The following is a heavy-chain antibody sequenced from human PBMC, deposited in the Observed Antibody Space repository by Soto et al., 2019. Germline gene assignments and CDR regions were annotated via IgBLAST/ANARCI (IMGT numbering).Heavy chain of an antibody. Sequence: QVQLQESGPGLVKPSGTLSLTCAVSGGSFTSNNWWTWVRQPPGQGLEWIGEIYRTGSTNYNPSRKSRVTISRYKSENQYSLKVTSLTAADKAVYYCASRDPGTSVDYWGQGTLVTVSS. CDR2: IYRTGST. CDR3: ASRDPGTSVDY. D-gene: IGHD1-7*01. V-gene: IGHV4-4*02. CDR1: GGSFTSNNW. J-gene: IGHJ4*02.